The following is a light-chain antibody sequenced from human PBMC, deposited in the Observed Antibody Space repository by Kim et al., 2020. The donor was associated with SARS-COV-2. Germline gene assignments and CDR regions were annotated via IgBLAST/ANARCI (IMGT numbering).Light chain of an antibody. V-gene: IGKV1-6*01. J-gene: IGKJ1*01. CDR3: LQDYDFPWT. CDR1: QGIGRD. CDR2: LTS. Sequence: AIQVTQSPSSLSASVGDTVTITCRASQGIGRDLAWYQQKPGTAPTLLIFLTSKLHTGVLSRFSGSSSGADFTLTITSLQPEDFATYYCLQDYDFPWTFGQGTKVDI.